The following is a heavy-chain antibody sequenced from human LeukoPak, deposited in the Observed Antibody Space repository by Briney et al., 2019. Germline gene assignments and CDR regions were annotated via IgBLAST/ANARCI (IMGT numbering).Heavy chain of an antibody. J-gene: IGHJ4*02. Sequence: PRGSLLLSCAASGYTLSDYYMDWVRQAPGKGLEWVGRATNNANSYTTEYAASVKGRFTISRDDSRYSVYLQLNSLKTDDMAVYYCVKIGGDCYSCCFDYWGRRTLVTVSS. CDR3: VKIGGDCYSCCFDY. D-gene: IGHD2-21*02. CDR2: ATNNANSYTT. CDR1: GYTLSDYY. V-gene: IGHV3-72*01.